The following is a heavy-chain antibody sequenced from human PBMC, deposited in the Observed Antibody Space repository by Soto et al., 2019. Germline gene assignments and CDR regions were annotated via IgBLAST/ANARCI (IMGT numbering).Heavy chain of an antibody. V-gene: IGHV1-69*01. CDR3: ARAENSYCSTPRSYYYYYGMDV. J-gene: IGHJ6*02. CDR2: IIPIFGTA. Sequence: QVQLVQSGAEVKKPGSSVKVSCKASGGTFSSYAISWVRQAPGQGLEWMGGIIPIFGTANYAQKFQGRLTITADESTSTAYMELSSLRSEDTAVYYCARAENSYCSTPRSYYYYYGMDVWGQGTTVTVSS. CDR1: GGTFSSYA. D-gene: IGHD5-18*01.